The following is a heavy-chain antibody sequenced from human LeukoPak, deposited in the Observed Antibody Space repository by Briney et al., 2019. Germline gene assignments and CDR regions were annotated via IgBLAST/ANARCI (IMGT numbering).Heavy chain of an antibody. V-gene: IGHV5-51*07. J-gene: IGHJ3*02. D-gene: IGHD2-21*02. CDR1: GYSFTSYW. CDR3: ARNCGGDCANAFDI. CDR2: IYPGDSDT. Sequence: GESLKISCKGSGYSFTSYWIVWVHQMPGKVLERMGIIYPGDSDTRYSPSFQGHVTISVDKSISTAYLQWSSLKASDTAMYYCARNCGGDCANAFDIWGQGTMATVSS.